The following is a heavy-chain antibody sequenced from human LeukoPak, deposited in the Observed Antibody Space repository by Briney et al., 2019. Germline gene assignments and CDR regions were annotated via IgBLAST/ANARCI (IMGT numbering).Heavy chain of an antibody. V-gene: IGHV3-33*06. D-gene: IGHD1-7*01. CDR1: GFTFSSYG. Sequence: PGRSLRLSCAASGFTFSSYGMHWVRQAPGKGLEWVAVIWYDGSNKYYADSVKGRFTISRDNSKNTLYLQMNSLRAEDTAVYYCAKEGWNCVVDYWGQGTLVTVSS. CDR3: AKEGWNCVVDY. J-gene: IGHJ4*02. CDR2: IWYDGSNK.